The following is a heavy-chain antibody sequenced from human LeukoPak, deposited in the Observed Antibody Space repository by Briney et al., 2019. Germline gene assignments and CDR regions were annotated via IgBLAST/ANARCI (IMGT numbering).Heavy chain of an antibody. D-gene: IGHD4-17*01. V-gene: IGHV3-7*05. CDR2: IKQYGSDK. CDR3: ARTTDFGDFDY. Sequence: GGSLRLSCAASGFVFRDYWMTWVRQAPGKGLELVAKIKQYGSDKYYVDSVKGRFTISRDNAKNSLYLQMNSLRADDTAFYYCARTTDFGDFDYWGQGALVTVSS. J-gene: IGHJ4*02. CDR1: GFVFRDYW.